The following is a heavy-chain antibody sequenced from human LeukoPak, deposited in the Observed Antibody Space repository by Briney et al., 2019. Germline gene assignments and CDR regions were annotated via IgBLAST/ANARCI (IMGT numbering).Heavy chain of an antibody. CDR3: ARDPGGGPTHGY. CDR2: MYSTGIT. J-gene: IGHJ4*02. D-gene: IGHD1-26*01. Sequence: PGGSLRLSCAASGVTVSNNYISWVRQAPGKGLEWVSVMYSTGITQYGDSVRGRFTISRDNSKNTVYFQMNSLKPEDTAVYYCARDPGGGPTHGYWGQGTLVTVSS. CDR1: GVTVSNNY. V-gene: IGHV3-66*03.